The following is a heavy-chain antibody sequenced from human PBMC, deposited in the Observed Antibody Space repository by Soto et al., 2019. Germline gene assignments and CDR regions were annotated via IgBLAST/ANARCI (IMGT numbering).Heavy chain of an antibody. CDR2: IIPIFDTA. CDR1: RVTFSSYA. J-gene: IGHJ6*02. V-gene: IGHV1-69*13. Sequence: ASVKVSCKASRVTFSSYAINWVRQAPGQGLEWLGGIIPIFDTANYAQKFQGRVTITADESTSTAYMELSSLRSEDTAVYYCARAGGGVAATYYFYGMDVWGQGTTVTVSS. CDR3: ARAGGGVAATYYFYGMDV. D-gene: IGHD2-15*01.